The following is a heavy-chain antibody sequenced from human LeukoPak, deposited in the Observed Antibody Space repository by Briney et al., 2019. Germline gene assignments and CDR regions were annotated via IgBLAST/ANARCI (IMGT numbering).Heavy chain of an antibody. V-gene: IGHV4-34*01. J-gene: IGHJ4*02. CDR3: ARLSQDIVVVPAAIRWFDY. D-gene: IGHD2-2*02. CDR2: INHSGST. CDR1: GGSFSGYY. Sequence: SETLSLTCAVYGGSFSGYYWSWIRQPPGKGLEWIGEINHSGSTNYNPSLKSRVTISVDTSKNQFSLKLSSVTAADTAVYYCARLSQDIVVVPAAIRWFDYWGQGTLVTVSS.